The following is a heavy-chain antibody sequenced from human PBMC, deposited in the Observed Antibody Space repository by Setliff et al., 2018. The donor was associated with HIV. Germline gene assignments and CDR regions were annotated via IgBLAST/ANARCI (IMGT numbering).Heavy chain of an antibody. Sequence: PGGSLRLSCTASGFIFSSYWMSWVRQAPGKGLEWVANIKQGGSEKYYVDSVKGRFTMSRDNAKNSLYLQMNSLRVEDTAVYYCARTSTTTGTTLNWFDPWGQGTLVTVS. CDR3: ARTSTTTGTTLNWFDP. D-gene: IGHD1-1*01. J-gene: IGHJ5*02. CDR1: GFIFSSYW. V-gene: IGHV3-7*01. CDR2: IKQGGSEK.